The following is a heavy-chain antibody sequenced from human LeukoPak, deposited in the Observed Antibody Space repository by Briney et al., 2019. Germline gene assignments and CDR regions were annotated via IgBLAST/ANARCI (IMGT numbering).Heavy chain of an antibody. CDR2: ISSSGSTI. CDR3: ARDRCSGGSCGLDY. D-gene: IGHD2-15*01. Sequence: PGGSLRLSCAASGFTFSIYEMNWVRQAPGKGLEWVSYISSSGSTIYYADSVKGRFTISRDNAKNSLYLQMNSLRAEDTAVYYCARDRCSGGSCGLDYWGQGTLVTVSS. V-gene: IGHV3-48*03. J-gene: IGHJ4*02. CDR1: GFTFSIYE.